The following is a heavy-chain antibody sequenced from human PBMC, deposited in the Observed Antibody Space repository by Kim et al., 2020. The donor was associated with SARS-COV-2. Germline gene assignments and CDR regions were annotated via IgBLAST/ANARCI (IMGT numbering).Heavy chain of an antibody. CDR2: INPDGSEK. Sequence: GGSLRLSCAASGFSFSDSWMNWVRQVAGKGLEWVANINPDGSEKSYVDSVKGRFIISRDNAKNSLYLQMDSLRTEDTATYYCAAWGGAGNFWVQGSLVTV. CDR3: AAWGGAGNF. J-gene: IGHJ4*02. V-gene: IGHV3-7*03. CDR1: GFSFSDSW. D-gene: IGHD3-10*01.